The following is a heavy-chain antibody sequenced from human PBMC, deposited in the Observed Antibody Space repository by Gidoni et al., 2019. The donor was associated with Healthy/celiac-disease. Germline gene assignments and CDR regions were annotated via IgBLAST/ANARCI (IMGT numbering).Heavy chain of an antibody. Sequence: EVQLVESGGGLVQPGGSLRLSCAASGFTFSSYSMNWVRQAPGKGLEWVSYISSSSSTIYYADSVKGRFTISRDNAKNSLYLKMNSLRDEDTAVYYCARDSKRIFGVVIRFDYWGQGTLVTVSS. D-gene: IGHD3-3*01. J-gene: IGHJ4*02. CDR1: GFTFSSYS. CDR2: ISSSSSTI. V-gene: IGHV3-48*02. CDR3: ARDSKRIFGVVIRFDY.